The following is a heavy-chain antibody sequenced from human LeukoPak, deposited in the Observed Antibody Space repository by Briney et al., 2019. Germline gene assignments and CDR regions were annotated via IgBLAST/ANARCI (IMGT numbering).Heavy chain of an antibody. CDR1: GFIFSTYT. CDR2: IWYDGSNK. CDR3: ARALFNYDNSGLNY. J-gene: IGHJ4*02. Sequence: PGGSLRLSCAASGFIFSTYTMNWVRQAPGKGLEWVANIWYDGSNKYYADSVKGRFTISRDNSKNTLYLQMNSLRAEDTAVYYCARALFNYDNSGLNYWGQGTLVTVSS. V-gene: IGHV3-33*08. D-gene: IGHD3-22*01.